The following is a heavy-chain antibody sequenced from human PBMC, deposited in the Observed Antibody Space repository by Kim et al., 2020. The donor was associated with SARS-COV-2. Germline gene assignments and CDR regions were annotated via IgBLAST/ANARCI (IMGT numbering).Heavy chain of an antibody. D-gene: IGHD2-2*01. CDR1: GGSISSGGYY. J-gene: IGHJ6*02. Sequence: SETLSLTCTVSGGSISSGGYYWSWIRQHPGKGLEWIGYIYYSGSTYYNPSLKSRVTISVDTSKNQFSLKLSSVTAADTAVYYCARELGVVVPAAMGAYTYYYGMDVWGQGTTVTVSS. CDR2: IYYSGST. CDR3: ARELGVVVPAAMGAYTYYYGMDV. V-gene: IGHV4-31*03.